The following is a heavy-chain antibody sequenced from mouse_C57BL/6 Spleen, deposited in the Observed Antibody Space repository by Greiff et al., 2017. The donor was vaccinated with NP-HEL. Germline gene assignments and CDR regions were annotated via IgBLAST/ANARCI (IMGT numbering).Heavy chain of an antibody. D-gene: IGHD1-1*01. CDR3: ASRSSLWYFDV. Sequence: EVKLVESGPGLVKPSQSLSLTCSVTGYSITSGYYWNWIRQFPGNKLEWMGYISYDGSNNYNPSLKNRISITRDTSKNQFFLKLNSVTTEDTATYYCASRSSLWYFDVWGTGTTVTVSS. CDR1: GYSITSGYY. CDR2: ISYDGSN. J-gene: IGHJ1*03. V-gene: IGHV3-6*01.